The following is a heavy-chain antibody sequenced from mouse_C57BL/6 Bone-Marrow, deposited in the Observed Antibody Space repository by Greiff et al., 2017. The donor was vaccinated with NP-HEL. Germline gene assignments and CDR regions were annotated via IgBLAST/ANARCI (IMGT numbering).Heavy chain of an antibody. J-gene: IGHJ2*01. V-gene: IGHV14-3*01. CDR1: GFNIKNTY. Sequence: EVQLQQSVAELVRPGASVKLSCTASGFNIKNTYMHWVKQRPEQGLEWIGRIDPANGNTKYAPKFQGKATITADTSSNTAYLQLSSLTSEDTAIYYCARRNYYGSSPYYFDYWGPGTTLTVSS. CDR2: IDPANGNT. D-gene: IGHD1-1*01. CDR3: ARRNYYGSSPYYFDY.